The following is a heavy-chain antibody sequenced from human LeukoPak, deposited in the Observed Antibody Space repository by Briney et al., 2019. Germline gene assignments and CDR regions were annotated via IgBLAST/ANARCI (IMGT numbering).Heavy chain of an antibody. J-gene: IGHJ1*01. Sequence: PSETLSLTCTVSGGSISSYYWSWIRQPPGKGLEWIGYIYYSGSTNYNPSLKSRVTISVDTSKNQFSLKLSSVTAADTAVYYCARDGAPNDLERGYFQHWGQGTLVTVSS. D-gene: IGHD1-1*01. CDR2: IYYSGST. V-gene: IGHV4-59*01. CDR1: GGSISSYY. CDR3: ARDGAPNDLERGYFQH.